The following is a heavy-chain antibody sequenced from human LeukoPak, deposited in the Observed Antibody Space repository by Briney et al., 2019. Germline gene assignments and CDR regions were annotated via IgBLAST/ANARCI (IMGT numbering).Heavy chain of an antibody. CDR2: IYHSGST. Sequence: PSQTLSLTCTVSGGSISSGGYYWSWIRQPPGKGLEWIGYIYHSGSTYYNPSLKSRVTISVDKSKYQFSLKLSSVTAADTAVYYCARGDGDYSAEYFQHWGQGTLVTVSS. CDR1: GGSISSGGYY. CDR3: ARGDGDYSAEYFQH. V-gene: IGHV4-30-2*01. J-gene: IGHJ1*01. D-gene: IGHD4-17*01.